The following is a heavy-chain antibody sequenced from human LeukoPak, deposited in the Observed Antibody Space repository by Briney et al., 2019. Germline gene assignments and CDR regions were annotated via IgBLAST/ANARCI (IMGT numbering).Heavy chain of an antibody. Sequence: GGSLRLSCAASGFTFSSSAMSWVRQAPGKGLECVSSISGSGSGGSTYYADSVKGRFTISRDNSKNTLYLQMNSLRVEDTAVYYCAKSGYNRFDYWGQGTLVTVSS. CDR3: AKSGYNRFDY. CDR1: GFTFSSSA. V-gene: IGHV3-23*01. CDR2: ISGSGSGGST. D-gene: IGHD5-24*01. J-gene: IGHJ4*02.